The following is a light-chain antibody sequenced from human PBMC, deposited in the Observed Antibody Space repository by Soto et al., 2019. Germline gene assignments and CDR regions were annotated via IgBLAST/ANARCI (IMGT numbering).Light chain of an antibody. V-gene: IGKV3-20*01. CDR1: QSVRSER. CDR3: QEYDGAPPIT. CDR2: DAS. Sequence: ELVLTQSPDTLSLSPGERATLSCRASQSVRSERLAWYQQKRGQAPTLLIFDASSRASGTPERFSGSGSGTDFTLTISRLEPEDFAVYYCQEYDGAPPITFGLGTRLEIK. J-gene: IGKJ5*01.